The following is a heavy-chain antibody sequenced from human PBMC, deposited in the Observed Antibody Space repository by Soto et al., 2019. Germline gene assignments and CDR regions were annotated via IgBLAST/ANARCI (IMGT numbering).Heavy chain of an antibody. Sequence: QVKLQESGPGLVKPSQSLSLTCTVSGDSISRIDYYWSWIRHLQGKGLEWIGYIHHSGLTYYNPYLKIRVHLSVDTTKNQLSLNLNSVTAADTAVYYCAGKPKARYYFDYWGQGALVTVSS. J-gene: IGHJ4*02. V-gene: IGHV4-31*03. CDR1: GDSISRIDYY. CDR2: IHHSGLT. CDR3: AGKPKARYYFDY.